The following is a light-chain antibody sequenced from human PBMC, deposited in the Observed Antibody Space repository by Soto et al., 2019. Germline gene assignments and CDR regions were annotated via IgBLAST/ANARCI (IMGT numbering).Light chain of an antibody. J-gene: IGKJ5*01. CDR2: DAS. V-gene: IGKV1-33*01. CDR1: EDINNY. CDR3: QHYHTLPPELT. Sequence: IQLTQSPSTLSASVGDRVTITCQASEDINNYLNWYQQKPGKAPKLLIYDASDLETGVPSRFSGSVSGSDFTFTISNVQPEDAATYFCQHYHTLPPELTFGQGTRLEI.